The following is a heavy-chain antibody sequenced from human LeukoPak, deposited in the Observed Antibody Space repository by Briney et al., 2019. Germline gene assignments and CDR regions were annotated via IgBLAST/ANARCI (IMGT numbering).Heavy chain of an antibody. CDR1: GGSIRNYY. Sequence: SETLSLTCNVSGGSIRNYYWNWIRQPPGKGLEWIGYIHHSGTTNCNPSLKSRVTISVDTSKNQFSLKLSSVTAADTAVYYCARLDDYYGMDVWGQGTTVTVSS. J-gene: IGHJ6*02. CDR2: IHHSGTT. CDR3: ARLDDYYGMDV. V-gene: IGHV4-59*08. D-gene: IGHD2-2*03.